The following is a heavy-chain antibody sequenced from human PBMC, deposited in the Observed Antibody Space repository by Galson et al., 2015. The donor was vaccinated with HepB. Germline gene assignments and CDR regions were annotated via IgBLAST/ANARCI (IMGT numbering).Heavy chain of an antibody. J-gene: IGHJ5*02. CDR2: ISPYTGNT. CDR1: GYTFTSYA. Sequence: SVKVSCKASGYTFTSYAISWVRLAPGHGLEWVGWISPYTGNTNYAQKFQGRVTLTTDTSAATVYMELRSLRSDDTAVYYCGRHCSGGTCYSFDPWGQGTLVAVSS. V-gene: IGHV1-18*04. CDR3: GRHCSGGTCYSFDP. D-gene: IGHD2-15*01.